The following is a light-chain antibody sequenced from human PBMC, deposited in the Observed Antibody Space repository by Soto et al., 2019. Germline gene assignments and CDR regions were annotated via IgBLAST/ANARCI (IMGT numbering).Light chain of an antibody. CDR2: GAS. Sequence: EIVMTQSPATLSVSPVERATLSCRASQSVSSNLAWYQQKPGQAPRLLIYGASTRATGIPARFSGSGSGTEFTLTISSLQSEDFAVYYCQQYGSSPWTFGQGTKV. CDR1: QSVSSN. J-gene: IGKJ1*01. CDR3: QQYGSSPWT. V-gene: IGKV3-15*01.